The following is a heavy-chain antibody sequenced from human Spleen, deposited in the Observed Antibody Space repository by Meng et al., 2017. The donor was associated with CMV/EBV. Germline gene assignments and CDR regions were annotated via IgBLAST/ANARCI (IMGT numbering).Heavy chain of an antibody. Sequence: ASVKVSCKASGYTFTGYYMHWVRQAPGQGLEWMGWINPNSGGTNYAQKFQGRVTMTRDTSISTAYMELSRLRSDDTAVYDCARDIPLLYCSSTSCSKGIAPWGQGTLVTVSS. CDR1: GYTFTGYY. J-gene: IGHJ5*02. V-gene: IGHV1-2*02. CDR2: INPNSGGT. D-gene: IGHD2-2*01. CDR3: ARDIPLLYCSSTSCSKGIAP.